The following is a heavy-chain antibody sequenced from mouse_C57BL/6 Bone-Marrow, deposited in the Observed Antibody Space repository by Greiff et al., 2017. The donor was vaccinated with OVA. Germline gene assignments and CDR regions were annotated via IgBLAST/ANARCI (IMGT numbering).Heavy chain of an antibody. CDR1: GYTFTSYG. D-gene: IGHD1-1*01. CDR2: IYPRSGNT. CDR3: AGGNYYGSRFLFDY. J-gene: IGHJ2*01. V-gene: IGHV1-81*01. Sequence: VQLQQSGAELARPGASVKLSCKASGYTFTSYGISWVKQRTGQGLEWIGEIYPRSGNTYYNEKFKGKATLTADKSSSTAYMELRSLTSEDSAVYFGAGGNYYGSRFLFDYWGQGTTLTVSS.